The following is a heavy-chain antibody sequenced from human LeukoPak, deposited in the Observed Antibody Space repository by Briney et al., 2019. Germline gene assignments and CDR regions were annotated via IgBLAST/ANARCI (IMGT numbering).Heavy chain of an antibody. CDR2: IYTSGST. Sequence: SETLSLTCTVSGGSISSYYWSWIRQPAGKGLEWIGRIYTSGSTNYNPSLKSRVTMSVDTSKNQFSLKLSSVTAAHTAVYYCARDRLDTAMVTPFDYWGQGTLGTVSS. V-gene: IGHV4-4*07. CDR3: ARDRLDTAMVTPFDY. J-gene: IGHJ4*02. CDR1: GGSISSYY. D-gene: IGHD5-18*01.